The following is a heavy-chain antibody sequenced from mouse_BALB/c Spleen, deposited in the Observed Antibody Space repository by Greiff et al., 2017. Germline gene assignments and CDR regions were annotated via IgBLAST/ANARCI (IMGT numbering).Heavy chain of an antibody. Sequence: QVQLKQSGAELVRPGVSVKISCKGSGYTFTDYAMHWVKQSHAKSLEWIGVISTYYGDASYNQKFKGKATMTVDKSSSTAYMELARLTSEDSAIYYCAREITTNFDYWGQGTTLTVSS. CDR1: GYTFTDYA. CDR3: AREITTNFDY. V-gene: IGHV1S137*01. J-gene: IGHJ2*01. D-gene: IGHD2-4*01. CDR2: ISTYYGDA.